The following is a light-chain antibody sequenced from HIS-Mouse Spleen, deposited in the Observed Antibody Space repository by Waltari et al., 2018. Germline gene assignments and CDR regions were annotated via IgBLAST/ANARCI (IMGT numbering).Light chain of an antibody. CDR1: QSVSSSN. CDR3: QQDYNLP. V-gene: IGKV3D-7*01. CDR2: GAS. J-gene: IGKJ4*01. Sequence: PGERVTLSCRASQSVSSSNLTWYQQKPGQAPRLLIYGASTRATSIPARFSGSGSGTDFTLTISSLQPEDFAVYYCQQDYNLPFGGGTKVEIK.